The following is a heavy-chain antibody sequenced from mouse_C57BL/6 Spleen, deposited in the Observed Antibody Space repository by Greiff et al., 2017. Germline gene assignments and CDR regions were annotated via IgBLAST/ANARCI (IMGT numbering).Heavy chain of an antibody. V-gene: IGHV3-6*01. CDR1: GYSITSGYY. J-gene: IGHJ2*01. CDR2: ISYDGSN. D-gene: IGHD1-1*01. CDR3: ARSYGSSFDY. Sequence: DVKLVESGPGLVKPSQSLSLTCSVTGYSITSGYYWNWIRQFPGNKLEWMGYISYDGSNNYNPSLKNRISITRDTSKNQFFLKLNSVTTEDTATYYCARSYGSSFDYWGQGTTLTVSS.